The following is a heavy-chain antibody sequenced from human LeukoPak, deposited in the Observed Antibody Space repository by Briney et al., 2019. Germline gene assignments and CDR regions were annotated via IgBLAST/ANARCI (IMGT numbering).Heavy chain of an antibody. CDR3: ARVGEMATKYYYYGMDV. CDR1: GFTFSSYG. D-gene: IGHD5-12*01. V-gene: IGHV3-33*01. J-gene: IGHJ6*02. Sequence: PGGSLRLSWAASGFTFSSYGMHWVRQAPGKGLEWVAVIWYDGSNKYYADSVKGRFTISRDNSKNTLYLQMNSLRAEDTAVYYCARVGEMATKYYYYGMDVWGQGTTVTVSS. CDR2: IWYDGSNK.